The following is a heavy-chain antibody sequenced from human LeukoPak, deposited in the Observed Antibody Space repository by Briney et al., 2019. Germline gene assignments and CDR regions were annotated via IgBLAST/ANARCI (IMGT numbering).Heavy chain of an antibody. D-gene: IGHD3/OR15-3a*01. CDR2: IKQDGSEK. J-gene: IGHJ4*02. CDR3: ERGSKWFLW. V-gene: IGHV3-7*01. CDR1: GFTFSSYW. Sequence: PGGTLRLSCAASGFTFSSYWMSWVRQSPGKGLEWLANIKQDGSEKYYVDSVKGRFTISRDNTKNSLYLQMNSLRAEDTAAYYCERGSKWFLWWGQGTLVTVSS.